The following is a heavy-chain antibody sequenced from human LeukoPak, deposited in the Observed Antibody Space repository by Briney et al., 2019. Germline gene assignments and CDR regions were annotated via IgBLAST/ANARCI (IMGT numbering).Heavy chain of an antibody. CDR3: ARDADPRAANDAFDI. CDR1: GGSISSSSYY. V-gene: IGHV4-39*07. CDR2: IYYSGST. D-gene: IGHD4/OR15-4a*01. J-gene: IGHJ3*02. Sequence: SETLSLTCTVSGGSISSSSYYWGWIRQPPGKGLEWIGSIYYSGSTYYNPSLKSRVTISVDTSKNQFSLKLSSVTAADTAVYYCARDADPRAANDAFDIWGQGTMVTVSS.